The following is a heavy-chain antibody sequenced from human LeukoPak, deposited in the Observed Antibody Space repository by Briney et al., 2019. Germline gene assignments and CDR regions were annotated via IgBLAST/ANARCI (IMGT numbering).Heavy chain of an antibody. CDR1: GFTFSSYS. D-gene: IGHD3-22*01. CDR2: ISSSSSYI. Sequence: GGSLRLSCAASGFTFSSYSMNWVRQAPGKGLEWVSSISSSSSYIYYADSVKGRFTISRDNAKNSLYLQMNSLRAEDTAVYYCARDLAPYYYDSSGYWFDYWAREPWSPSPQ. J-gene: IGHJ4*02. V-gene: IGHV3-21*01. CDR3: ARDLAPYYYDSSGYWFDY.